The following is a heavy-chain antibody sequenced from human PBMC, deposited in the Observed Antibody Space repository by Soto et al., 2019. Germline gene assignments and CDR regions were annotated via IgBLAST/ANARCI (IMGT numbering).Heavy chain of an antibody. CDR3: ARGXGYCSGGSCYSGADYSCGMDV. CDR1: GYTFTSYD. D-gene: IGHD2-15*01. CDR2: MNPNSGNT. J-gene: IGHJ6*02. V-gene: IGHV1-8*01. Sequence: GASVKVSCKASGYTFTSYDINWVRQATGQGLEWMGWMNPNSGNTGYAQKFQGRVTMTRNTSISTAYMELSSLRSEDTAVYYCARGXGYCSGGSCYSGADYSCGMDVWGQGTTVTVSS.